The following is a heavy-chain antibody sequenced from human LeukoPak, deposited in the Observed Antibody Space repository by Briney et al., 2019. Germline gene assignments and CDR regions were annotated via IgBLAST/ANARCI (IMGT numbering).Heavy chain of an antibody. J-gene: IGHJ4*02. V-gene: IGHV1-8*01. CDR1: GYTFTSYD. CDR3: ARGLSVFEFDY. CDR2: MNPNSGNT. D-gene: IGHD3-16*02. Sequence: ASVKVSCKASGYTFTSYDINWVRQATGQGLEWMGWMNPNSGNTGYAQKSQGGVTMTRNTSISTAYMELSSLRSEDTAVYYCARGLSVFEFDYWGQGTLVTVSS.